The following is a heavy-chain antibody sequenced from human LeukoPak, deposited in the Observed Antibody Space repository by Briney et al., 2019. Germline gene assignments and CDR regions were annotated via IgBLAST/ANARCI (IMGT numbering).Heavy chain of an antibody. D-gene: IGHD6-19*01. J-gene: IGHJ4*02. CDR1: GVSTTNGIYY. Sequence: SETLSLTCTVSGVSTTNGIYYWAWIRQSPGKGLEWIGSVHNVGSTYYDLSLRSRVTMSIDTSKNQFSLRLNSVTAADTAVYYCARHAEYNSGWHFYLDHWGQGILVTVSS. CDR2: VHNVGST. CDR3: ARHAEYNSGWHFYLDH. V-gene: IGHV4-39*01.